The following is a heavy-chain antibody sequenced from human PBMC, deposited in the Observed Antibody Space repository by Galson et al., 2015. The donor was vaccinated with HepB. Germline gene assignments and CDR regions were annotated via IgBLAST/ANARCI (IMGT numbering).Heavy chain of an antibody. V-gene: IGHV1-69*06. J-gene: IGHJ4*02. CDR1: GGTFSSYA. CDR2: IIPIFGTA. CDR3: ANMYYYGSGSYLGAPGG. D-gene: IGHD3-10*01. Sequence: SVKVSCKASGGTFSSYAISWVRQAPGQGLEWMGGIIPIFGTANYAQKFQGRVTITADKSTSTAYMELSSLRSEDTAVYYCANMYYYGSGSYLGAPGGWGQGTLVTVSS.